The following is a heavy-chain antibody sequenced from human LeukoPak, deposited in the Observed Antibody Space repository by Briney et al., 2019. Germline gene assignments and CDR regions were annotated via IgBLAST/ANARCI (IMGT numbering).Heavy chain of an antibody. V-gene: IGHV1-24*01. Sequence: ASVKVSCKVSGYTLTELSMHWVRQAPGKGLEWMGGFDPEDGETIYAQKFQGRVTMTEDTSTDTAYMELSSLRSEDTAVYYCAKTLWGLTLLSSDHWGQGTLVTVSS. CDR1: GYTLTELS. CDR2: FDPEDGET. J-gene: IGHJ4*02. D-gene: IGHD2-21*02. CDR3: AKTLWGLTLLSSDH.